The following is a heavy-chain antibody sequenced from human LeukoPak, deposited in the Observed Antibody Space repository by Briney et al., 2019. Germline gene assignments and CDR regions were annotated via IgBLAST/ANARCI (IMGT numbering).Heavy chain of an antibody. J-gene: IGHJ5*02. D-gene: IGHD3-10*01. CDR2: IYTSGST. Sequence: SETLSLTCTVSGGSISSYYWSWIRQPAGKGLEWIGRIYTSGSTNYNPSLKSRVTMSVDTSKNQFSLKLSSVTAADTAVYYCARWVRGVIITPVGGNWFDPWGQGTLVTVSS. CDR3: ARWVRGVIITPVGGNWFDP. V-gene: IGHV4-4*07. CDR1: GGSISSYY.